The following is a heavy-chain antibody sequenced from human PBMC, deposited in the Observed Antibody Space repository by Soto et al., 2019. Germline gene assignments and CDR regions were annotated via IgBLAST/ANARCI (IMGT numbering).Heavy chain of an antibody. J-gene: IGHJ4*02. Sequence: PGGSLRLSCAASGFTFSSYAMTWVRQAPGKGLEWVSAISGSGGDRYYADSVKGRFTISRDNSKNSLYLQMNSLRAEDTAVYSCASQWRVLDYFDYWGQGTLVTVSS. CDR2: ISGSGGDR. D-gene: IGHD6-19*01. CDR3: ASQWRVLDYFDY. V-gene: IGHV3-23*01. CDR1: GFTFSSYA.